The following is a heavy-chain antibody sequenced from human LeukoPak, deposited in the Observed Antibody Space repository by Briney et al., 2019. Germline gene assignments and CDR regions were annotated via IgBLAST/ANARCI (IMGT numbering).Heavy chain of an antibody. CDR3: TTEYCSSTSCYAPDFDY. D-gene: IGHD2-2*01. V-gene: IGHV3-73*01. CDR1: GFTFSGSA. J-gene: IGHJ4*02. CDR2: IRSKTNNYAT. Sequence: GGSLRLSCAASGFTFSGSALHWVRQASGKELEWIGRIRSKTNNYATTYAASVTGRFTISRDDAENTAYLQMNSLKTEDTAVYYCTTEYCSSTSCYAPDFDYWGQGTLVTVSS.